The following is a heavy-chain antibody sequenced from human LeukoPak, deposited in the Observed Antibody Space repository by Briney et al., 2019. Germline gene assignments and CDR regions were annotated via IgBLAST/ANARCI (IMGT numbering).Heavy chain of an antibody. V-gene: IGHV3-7*01. CDR2: IKQDGREK. D-gene: IGHD4-23*01. Sequence: PGGSLRLSCAASGFTFSSYWMSWVRQAPGKGLEGVANIKQDGREKYYVDSVKGRFTISRDNAKNSLYLQMNSLRAEDTAVYYCATMTTVVWNTFDIWGQGTMVTVSS. CDR1: GFTFSSYW. CDR3: ATMTTVVWNTFDI. J-gene: IGHJ3*02.